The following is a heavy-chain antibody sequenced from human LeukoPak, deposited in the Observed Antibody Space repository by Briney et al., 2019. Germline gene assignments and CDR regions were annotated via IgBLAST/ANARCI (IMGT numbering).Heavy chain of an antibody. Sequence: PGGSLRLSCAASGFTFSSNWMSWVRQAPGKGLAWVSLITGGGETTYYGDSVTGRFTISRDNSKNTVHLQMNSLRVEDTAVYFCAREVAGRIEYWGQGALVTVSS. CDR3: AREVAGRIEY. CDR1: GFTFSSNW. D-gene: IGHD6-19*01. CDR2: ITGGGETT. J-gene: IGHJ4*02. V-gene: IGHV3-23*01.